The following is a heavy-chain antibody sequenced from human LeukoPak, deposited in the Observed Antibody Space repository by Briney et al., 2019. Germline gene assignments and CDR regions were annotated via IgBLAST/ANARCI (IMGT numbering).Heavy chain of an antibody. V-gene: IGHV4-39*01. Sequence: SETLSLTCTVSGGSISSSSYYWGWIRQPPGQGLEWIGSIYYSGSTYYNPSLKSRVTISVDTSKNQFSLKLSSVTAADTAVYYCARRPRGFGELDYWGQGTLVTVSS. CDR1: GGSISSSSYY. D-gene: IGHD3-10*01. CDR2: IYYSGST. J-gene: IGHJ4*02. CDR3: ARRPRGFGELDY.